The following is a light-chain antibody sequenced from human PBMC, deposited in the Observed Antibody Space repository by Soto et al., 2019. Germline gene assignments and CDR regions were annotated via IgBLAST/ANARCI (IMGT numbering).Light chain of an antibody. CDR3: QTYNSAPPD. CDR2: AAS. CDR1: QGISNY. V-gene: IGKV1-27*01. J-gene: IGKJ4*01. Sequence: DIQMTQSPSSLSASVGDRVTITCRASQGISNYLAWYQQKPGKVPKLLIYAASTLQSGVPSRFSGSGSGTDFNLTISSLQPEDVTTYYCQTYNSAPPDFGGGTKVEIK.